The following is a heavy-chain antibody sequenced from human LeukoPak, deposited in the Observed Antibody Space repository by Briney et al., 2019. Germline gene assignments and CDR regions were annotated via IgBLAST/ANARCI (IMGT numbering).Heavy chain of an antibody. CDR3: ARSETEWELGYYFDY. CDR1: GFTVSSNY. CDR2: IYSGGST. Sequence: GGSLRPSCAASGFTVSSNYMSWVRQAPGKGLEWVSVIYSGGSTYHADSVKGRFTISRDNSKNTLYLQMNSLGAEDTAVYYCARSETEWELGYYFDYWGQGTLVTVSS. J-gene: IGHJ4*02. V-gene: IGHV3-53*01. D-gene: IGHD1-26*01.